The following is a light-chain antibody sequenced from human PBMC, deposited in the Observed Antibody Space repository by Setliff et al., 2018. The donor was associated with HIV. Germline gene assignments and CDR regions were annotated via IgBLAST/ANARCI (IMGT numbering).Light chain of an antibody. CDR2: EVG. Sequence: QSALTQPASVSGSPGQSITISCTGTSSDVGGYNYVSWYQQHPGKAPKLMIYEVGKRPSGVSNRFSGSKSGNTASLTISGLQAEDEADYFCTSYTSSSTVVFGGGTKVTVL. V-gene: IGLV2-14*01. CDR3: TSYTSSSTVV. CDR1: SSDVGGYNY. J-gene: IGLJ2*01.